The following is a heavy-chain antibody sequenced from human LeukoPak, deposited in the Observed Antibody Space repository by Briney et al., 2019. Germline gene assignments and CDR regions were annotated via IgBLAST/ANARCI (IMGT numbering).Heavy chain of an antibody. CDR2: ISGSGGST. Sequence: PGGSLRLSCAASGFIFSHYTMTWVRQAPGKGLEWVSAISGSGGSTYYADSVKGRFTISRDNSKNTLYLQMNSLRAEDTAVYYCAKDRGGRGSRIVVVITTAWDYWGQGTLVTVSS. CDR1: GFIFSHYT. V-gene: IGHV3-23*01. D-gene: IGHD3-22*01. CDR3: AKDRGGRGSRIVVVITTAWDY. J-gene: IGHJ4*02.